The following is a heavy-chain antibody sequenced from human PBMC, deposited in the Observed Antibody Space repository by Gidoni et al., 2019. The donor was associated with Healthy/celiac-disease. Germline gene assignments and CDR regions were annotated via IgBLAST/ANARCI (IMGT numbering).Heavy chain of an antibody. CDR2: ISYDGSNK. D-gene: IGHD6-19*01. CDR3: ARVGGSGSGWYNWFDP. V-gene: IGHV3-30*01. J-gene: IGHJ5*02. CDR1: GFTFSSDA. Sequence: QVQLVESGGGVVQPGRSRRLSCAASGFTFSSDAMPWVRQAPGKGLEWVAVISYDGSNKYYADSVKGRFTISRDNSKNTLYLQMNSLRAEDTAVYYCARVGGSGSGWYNWFDPWGQGTLVTVSS.